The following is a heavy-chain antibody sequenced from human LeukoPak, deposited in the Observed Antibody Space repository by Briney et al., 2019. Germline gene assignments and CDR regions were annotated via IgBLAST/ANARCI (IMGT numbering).Heavy chain of an antibody. J-gene: IGHJ4*02. Sequence: GGSLRLSCAPSGFLFSSYGMNWVRQAPGKGLEWVSSISSTSCDIYYADSVKGRFTISRDNAKNSLYLQMNSLRAEDTAVYYCARSYEYVGGIYCSVDVGYWGQGTLVTVSS. V-gene: IGHV3-21*01. D-gene: IGHD3-16*02. CDR2: ISSTSCDI. CDR1: GFLFSSYG. CDR3: ARSYEYVGGIYCSVDVGY.